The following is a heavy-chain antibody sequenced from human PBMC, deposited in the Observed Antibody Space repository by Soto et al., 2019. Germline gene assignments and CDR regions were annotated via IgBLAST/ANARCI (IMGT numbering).Heavy chain of an antibody. CDR2: IYYSGST. CDR1: GGSISSGDYY. J-gene: IGHJ4*02. D-gene: IGHD5-12*01. CDR3: ARDTAQGGYDSKAVAGEYYFDY. Sequence: QVQLQESGPGLVKPSQTLSLTCTVSGGSISSGDYYWSWIRQPPGKGLEWIGYIYYSGSTYYNPSLKSRVTISVDTSKNQFSLKLSSVTAADTAVYYCARDTAQGGYDSKAVAGEYYFDYWGQGTLVTVSS. V-gene: IGHV4-30-4*01.